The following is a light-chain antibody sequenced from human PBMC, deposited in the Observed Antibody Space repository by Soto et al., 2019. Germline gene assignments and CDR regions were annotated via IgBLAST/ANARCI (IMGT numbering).Light chain of an antibody. CDR3: SSYTSILVV. J-gene: IGLJ2*01. CDR1: SSDVGGYNY. Sequence: QSVLTQPASVSGSPGQSITISCTGTSSDVGGYNYVSWYQQHPGKAPKLMIYEVSNRPSGVSNRFSGSKSGNTASLTISGLQAEDEADYYCSSYTSILVVFGGGTKLTVL. V-gene: IGLV2-14*01. CDR2: EVS.